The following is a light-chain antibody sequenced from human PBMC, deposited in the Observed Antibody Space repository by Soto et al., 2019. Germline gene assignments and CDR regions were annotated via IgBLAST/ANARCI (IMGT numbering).Light chain of an antibody. CDR1: QGISSA. Sequence: AIQLTQSPSSLSASVGDRVTITCRASQGISSALAWYQQTPGKPPKLLIYDASSLAIGVPSSFSGSGSVTDFTLTISSLQPEDFATYYCQQFNTCPFTFGPGTKVDIK. CDR2: DAS. CDR3: QQFNTCPFT. V-gene: IGKV1-13*02. J-gene: IGKJ3*01.